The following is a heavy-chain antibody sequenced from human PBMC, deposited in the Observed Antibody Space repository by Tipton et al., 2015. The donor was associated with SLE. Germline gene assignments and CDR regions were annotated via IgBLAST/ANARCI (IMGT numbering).Heavy chain of an antibody. CDR3: ARDSYQYDSSGYYVD. CDR2: VYSGGPT. V-gene: IGHV3-66*02. CDR1: GFIVSDNY. Sequence: SLRLSCAVSGFIVSDNYMSWVRQSPGRGLEWVAVVYSGGPTHYADSVQGRFIISRDHSKNMIYLQMNRLRAEDTGVYYCARDSYQYDSSGYYVDWGQGTQVTVSS. D-gene: IGHD3-22*01. J-gene: IGHJ4*02.